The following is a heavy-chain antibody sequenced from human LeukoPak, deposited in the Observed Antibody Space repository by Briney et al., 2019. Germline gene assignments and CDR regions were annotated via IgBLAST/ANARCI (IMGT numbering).Heavy chain of an antibody. CDR2: ISSSGSVI. V-gene: IGHV3-48*03. D-gene: IGHD5-18*01. CDR3: ARDRRYTYGYYFDY. Sequence: GGSLRLSCVASGFTLSNYEMNWARQAPGKGLEWVSYISSSGSVIYYADSVKGRFTISRDNAKNSLYLQMNSLRAEDTAVYYCARDRRYTYGYYFDYWGQGTLVTVSS. CDR1: GFTLSNYE. J-gene: IGHJ4*02.